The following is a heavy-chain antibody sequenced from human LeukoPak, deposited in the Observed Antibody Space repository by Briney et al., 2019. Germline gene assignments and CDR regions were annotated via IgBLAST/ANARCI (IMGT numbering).Heavy chain of an antibody. CDR2: ISPNTTTI. D-gene: IGHD7-27*01. CDR1: GFTFKFYS. J-gene: IGHJ3*02. V-gene: IGHV3-48*01. Sequence: GGSLRLSCAASGFTFKFYSMNWVRQAPGKGLEWVCYISPNTTTIYYADSVKGRFTISRDNAKNSLYLQMNSLRVEDSAVYSCVRVGTSFDIWGQGTMVTVSS. CDR3: VRVGTSFDI.